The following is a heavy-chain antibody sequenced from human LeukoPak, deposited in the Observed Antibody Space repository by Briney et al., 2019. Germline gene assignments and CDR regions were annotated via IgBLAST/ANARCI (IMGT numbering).Heavy chain of an antibody. V-gene: IGHV3-23*01. J-gene: IGHJ4*02. CDR1: GFTFSSYA. Sequence: GGSLRLSCAAPGFTFSSYAMSWVRQAPGKGLEWVSAISGSGGSTYYADSVKGRFTISRDNSKNTLYLQMNSLRAEDTAVYYCAKSPWVGSSGYYDYWGQGTLVTVSS. CDR2: ISGSGGST. D-gene: IGHD3-22*01. CDR3: AKSPWVGSSGYYDY.